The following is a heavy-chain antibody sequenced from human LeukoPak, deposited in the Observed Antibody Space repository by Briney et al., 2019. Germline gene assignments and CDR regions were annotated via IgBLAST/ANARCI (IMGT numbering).Heavy chain of an antibody. D-gene: IGHD3-9*01. Sequence: SETLSLTCTVSGGSISSSSYYWGWIRQPPGKGLEWIGEINHSGSTNYNPSLKSRVTISVDTSKNQFSLKLSSVTAADTAVYYCARAARRILTGYYSDYYYYGMDVWGKGTTVTVSS. CDR2: INHSGST. CDR3: ARAARRILTGYYSDYYYYGMDV. V-gene: IGHV4-39*07. J-gene: IGHJ6*04. CDR1: GGSISSSSYY.